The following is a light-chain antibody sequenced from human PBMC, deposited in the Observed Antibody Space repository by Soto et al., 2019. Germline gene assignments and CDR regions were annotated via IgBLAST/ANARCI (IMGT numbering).Light chain of an antibody. CDR1: QSVSASF. J-gene: IGKJ5*01. V-gene: IGKV3-20*01. CDR2: GAF. CDR3: QPYGTSITST. Sequence: EVVLTQSPGTLSLSPGERVTLXXRSSQSVSASFLAWDQQKPGQAPRIXXNGAFSRATGIPDRFSGSRSGTDFTLTISRLEPEDFAVYYYQPYGTSITSTFGQGTRLEIK.